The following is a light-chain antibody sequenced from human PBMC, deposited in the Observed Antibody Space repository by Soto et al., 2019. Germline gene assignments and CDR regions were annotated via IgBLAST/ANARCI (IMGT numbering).Light chain of an antibody. CDR1: QGISSD. V-gene: IGKV1D-8*02. CDR2: AES. J-gene: IGKJ5*01. CDR3: QQRYMWPIT. Sequence: ILMTRSPSLLSASQLDRVATIFMMSQGISSDLAWYQQKPGKAPELLIYAESTLQSGVPSRFSGSGSGTDFTLTISSLEPEDSAVYYCQQRYMWPITFGQGTRLEIK.